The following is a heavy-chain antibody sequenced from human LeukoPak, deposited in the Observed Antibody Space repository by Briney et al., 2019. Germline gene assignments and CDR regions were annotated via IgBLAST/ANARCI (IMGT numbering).Heavy chain of an antibody. J-gene: IGHJ4*02. V-gene: IGHV6-1*01. CDR1: GDSVSSNSAA. Sequence: SQTLSLTCAISGDSVSSNSAAWNWIRQSPSRGLEWLGRTYYRSKWYIDYAVSVKSRITFNPDTSKNHFSLQLNSVTPEDTAVYYCARSRLDCSSTGCYEGFFDFWGQGTLVTVSS. CDR3: ARSRLDCSSTGCYEGFFDF. D-gene: IGHD2-2*01. CDR2: TYYRSKWYI.